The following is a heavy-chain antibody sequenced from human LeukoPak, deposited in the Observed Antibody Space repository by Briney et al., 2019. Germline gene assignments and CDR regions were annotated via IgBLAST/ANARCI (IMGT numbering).Heavy chain of an antibody. Sequence: GASVRVSCKASGYTFTGHYMHWVRQAPGQGLEWMGWMNPNSGNAGYAQKFQDRVTITRNTSISTAYMELSSLRSEDTAVYYCARVHIRVVRGVIINNWFDPWGQGTLVTVSS. CDR3: ARVHIRVVRGVIINNWFDP. CDR2: MNPNSGNA. J-gene: IGHJ5*02. D-gene: IGHD3-10*01. CDR1: GYTFTGHY. V-gene: IGHV1-8*03.